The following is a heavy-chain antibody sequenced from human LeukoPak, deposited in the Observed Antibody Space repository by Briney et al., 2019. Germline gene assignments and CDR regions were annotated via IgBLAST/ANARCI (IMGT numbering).Heavy chain of an antibody. Sequence: QAGGSLRLSCAASGFTFSSYEMNWVRQAQGKGLEWVSYISSSGSTIYYADSVKGRFTISRDNAKNSLYLQMNSLRAEDTAVYYCARAFWDGLARYFDYWGQGTLVTVSS. V-gene: IGHV3-48*03. J-gene: IGHJ4*02. D-gene: IGHD3-16*01. CDR3: ARAFWDGLARYFDY. CDR2: ISSSGSTI. CDR1: GFTFSSYE.